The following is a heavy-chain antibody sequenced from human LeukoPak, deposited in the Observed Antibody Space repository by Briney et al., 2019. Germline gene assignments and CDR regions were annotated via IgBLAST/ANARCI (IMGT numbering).Heavy chain of an antibody. CDR3: ARSRRVGNGEYPDY. Sequence: ASVTVSCKASGYTFTGYYMHWVRKTPGQGLEWLGWINPNTGDTNYGRKFQGRVTMTRGTSINTAYMELRSLRSDDTAVYYCARSRRVGNGEYPDYWGQGTLVTVSS. CDR2: INPNTGDT. CDR1: GYTFTGYY. D-gene: IGHD3-10*01. J-gene: IGHJ4*02. V-gene: IGHV1-2*02.